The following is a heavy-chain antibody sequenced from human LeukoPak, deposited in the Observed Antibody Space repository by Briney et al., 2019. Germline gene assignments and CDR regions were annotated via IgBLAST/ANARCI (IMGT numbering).Heavy chain of an antibody. CDR2: IIPIFGTA. V-gene: IGHV1-69*13. D-gene: IGHD1-1*01. CDR1: GGTFSSYA. Sequence: ASVKVSCKASGGTFSSYAISWVRQAPGQGLEWMGGIIPIFGTANYAQKFQGRVTITADESTSTAYMELSRLRSDDTAVYYCARELRYGGPNWFDPWGQGTLVTVSS. CDR3: ARELRYGGPNWFDP. J-gene: IGHJ5*02.